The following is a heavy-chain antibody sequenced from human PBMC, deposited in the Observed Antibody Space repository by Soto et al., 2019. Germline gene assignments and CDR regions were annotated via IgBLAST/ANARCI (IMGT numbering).Heavy chain of an antibody. Sequence: QVQLQESGPGLVKPSQTLSLTCTVSGGSISSGDYYWSWIRQPPGKGLEWIGYIYYSGSTYYNPSLKSPVNIAVDASKNQFSLKLSPVTAADPAGYYCARDRVGHWFHPWGQGTLVTVSS. V-gene: IGHV4-30-4*01. CDR3: ARDRVGHWFHP. CDR1: GGSISSGDYY. J-gene: IGHJ5*02. CDR2: IYYSGST.